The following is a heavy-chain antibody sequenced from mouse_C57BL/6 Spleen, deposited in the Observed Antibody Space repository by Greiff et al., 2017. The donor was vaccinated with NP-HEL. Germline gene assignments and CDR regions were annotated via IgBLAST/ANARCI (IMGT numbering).Heavy chain of an antibody. CDR2: INPNNGGT. CDR1: GYTFTDYY. J-gene: IGHJ2*01. V-gene: IGHV1-26*01. CDR3: ARNYGSEGYYFGY. Sequence: EVQLQQSGPELVKPGASVKISCKASGYTFTDYYMNWVKQSHGKSLEWIGDINPNNGGTSYNQKFKGKATLTVDKSSSTAYMELRSLTSEDSAVYYCARNYGSEGYYFGYWGQGPTLTVSS. D-gene: IGHD1-1*01.